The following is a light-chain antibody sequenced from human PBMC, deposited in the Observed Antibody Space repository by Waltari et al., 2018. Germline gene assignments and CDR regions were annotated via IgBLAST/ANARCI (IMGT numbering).Light chain of an antibody. CDR1: SRDVGIYNF. Sequence: QSALTQPASVSGSPGQSITISCPGTSRDVGIYNFFTLYQQHPGKAPKLMTYEASKRPSGVSNRFSGSKSGNTASLTISGLQAEDEADYYCCSYTTSDTFVFGGGTKLTVL. J-gene: IGLJ2*01. CDR3: CSYTTSDTFV. V-gene: IGLV2-23*02. CDR2: EAS.